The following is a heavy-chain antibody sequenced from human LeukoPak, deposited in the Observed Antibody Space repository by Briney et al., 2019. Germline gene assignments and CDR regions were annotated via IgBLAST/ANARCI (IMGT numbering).Heavy chain of an antibody. J-gene: IGHJ3*02. V-gene: IGHV1-2*02. CDR1: GYTFTGYY. D-gene: IGHD1-26*01. Sequence: GASVKVSRKASGYTFTGYYIHWVRQAPGQGLEWMGWINPNSGGTKYAQKFQARVTLTSDTSINTAYMELSRLRSDDTAVYYCATESYSGSYLYAFDIWGQGTMVTVSS. CDR3: ATESYSGSYLYAFDI. CDR2: INPNSGGT.